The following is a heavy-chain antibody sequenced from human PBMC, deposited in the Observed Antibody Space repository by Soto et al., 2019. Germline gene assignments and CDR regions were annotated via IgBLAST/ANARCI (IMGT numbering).Heavy chain of an antibody. V-gene: IGHV1-2*04. Sequence: ASVKVSCKASGYTFTDFYIHWVRQAPGQGLEWMGWINPHNGVTKYAQTFQGWVTMTRDTSIGTAYMEVSSLKSDDTAVYYCMRGAAARRRTAYCGRGPPPFKWAVVPIEDSYNCNWFYPWGQGSLVTVSS. CDR3: MRGAAARRRTAYCGRGPPPFKWAVVPIEDSYNCNWFYP. CDR2: INPHNGVT. CDR1: GYTFTDFY. D-gene: IGHD2-21*01. J-gene: IGHJ5*02.